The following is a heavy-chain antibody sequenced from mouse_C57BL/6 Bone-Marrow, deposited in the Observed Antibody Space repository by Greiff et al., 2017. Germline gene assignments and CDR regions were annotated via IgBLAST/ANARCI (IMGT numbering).Heavy chain of an antibody. J-gene: IGHJ3*01. D-gene: IGHD2-1*01. CDR2: IDPENGDT. Sequence: EVQLQQSGAELVRPGASVKLSCTASGFNIKDDYMHWVKQRPEQGLEWIGWIDPENGDTEYASKFQGKATITADTSSNTAYLQLSSLTSEDTAVYYCTEGNYRAGFAYWGQGTLVTVSA. V-gene: IGHV14-4*01. CDR1: GFNIKDDY. CDR3: TEGNYRAGFAY.